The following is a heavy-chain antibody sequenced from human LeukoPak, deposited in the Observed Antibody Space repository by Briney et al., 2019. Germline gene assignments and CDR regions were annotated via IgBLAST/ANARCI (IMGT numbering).Heavy chain of an antibody. V-gene: IGHV4-59*01. J-gene: IGHJ4*02. CDR2: IYYRGTT. CDR1: GGSMTSYY. Sequence: PSETLSLTCTVSGGSMTSYYWTWIRQPPGKGLEWIGYIYYRGTTYYNPSLKSRVTMSVDVFKKQFSLKLSSVTAADTAVYYCARGAHEGPYYFDYWGQGTLVTVSS. CDR3: ARGAHEGPYYFDY.